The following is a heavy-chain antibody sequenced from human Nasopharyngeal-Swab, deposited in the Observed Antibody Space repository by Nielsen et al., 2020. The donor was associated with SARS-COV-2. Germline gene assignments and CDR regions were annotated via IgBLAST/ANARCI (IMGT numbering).Heavy chain of an antibody. J-gene: IGHJ3*01. CDR1: GFDFWKYA. D-gene: IGHD2-21*02. CDR2: VSNNDGSLT. CDR3: AKDDFCPACAFDV. Sequence: GESLKISCAASGFDFWKYAMSWVRPAPGQGLEWVSTVSNNDGSLTFYAASVKGRFTISRDTHKNTVSLQMNSLRAEDTAVYYCAKDDFCPACAFDVWGQGTIVTVSS. V-gene: IGHV3-23*01.